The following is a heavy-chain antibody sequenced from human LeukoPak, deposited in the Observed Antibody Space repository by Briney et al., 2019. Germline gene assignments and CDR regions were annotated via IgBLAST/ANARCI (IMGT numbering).Heavy chain of an antibody. D-gene: IGHD2-2*01. Sequence: SETLSLTCAVFGGSFSGYYWSWIRQPPGKGLEWIGEINSSGSINYNPSLKSRVTISVDTSKNQFSLKLSSVTAADTAVYYCARAVVVVPAARYYFDYWGQGTLVAVSS. J-gene: IGHJ4*02. CDR1: GGSFSGYY. CDR2: INSSGSI. V-gene: IGHV4-34*01. CDR3: ARAVVVVPAARYYFDY.